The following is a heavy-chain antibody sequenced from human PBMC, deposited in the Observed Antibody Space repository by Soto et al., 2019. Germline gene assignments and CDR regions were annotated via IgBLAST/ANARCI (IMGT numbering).Heavy chain of an antibody. Sequence: GGSLSLSCAASGFPFSNYFMSWVRQAPGKGLEWVSSIFSGGTTYYADSVKGRFTISRDNSKNTLYLQMNSLRAEDTAVYYCAKYCSGVGCYSGLGYWGQETLVTVSS. CDR1: GFPFSNYF. J-gene: IGHJ4*02. V-gene: IGHV3-23*01. CDR2: IFSGGTT. D-gene: IGHD2-15*01. CDR3: AKYCSGVGCYSGLGY.